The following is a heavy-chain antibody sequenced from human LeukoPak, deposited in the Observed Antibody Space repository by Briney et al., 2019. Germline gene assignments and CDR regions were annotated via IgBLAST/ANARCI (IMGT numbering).Heavy chain of an antibody. V-gene: IGHV4-59*08. D-gene: IGHD2-2*01. Sequence: SETLSLTCSVSGSSIGTYYWTWIRQPPGKGLEWIGYIYYTGSTNYGPSLKSRASMSVDTSKNQVSLKMTSVTAADTAVYYCARPSIPSAAASALDIWGQGTMVTVSS. CDR1: GSSIGTYY. J-gene: IGHJ3*02. CDR3: ARPSIPSAAASALDI. CDR2: IYYTGST.